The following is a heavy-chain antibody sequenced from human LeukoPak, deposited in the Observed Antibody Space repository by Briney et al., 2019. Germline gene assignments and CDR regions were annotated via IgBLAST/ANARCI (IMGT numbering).Heavy chain of an antibody. V-gene: IGHV3-13*01. D-gene: IGHD5-18*01. CDR1: GFTLGSHD. CDR2: VSSGFHA. J-gene: IGHJ4*02. Sequence: GGSLRLSCTASGFTLGSHDMHWVRQIPGQGLEWVAAVSSGFHAFFADSVQGRFTVSREDARNSLYLQMNSLRAGDTAVYYCVREARGYHYTYFDYWGQGTLVTVS. CDR3: VREARGYHYTYFDY.